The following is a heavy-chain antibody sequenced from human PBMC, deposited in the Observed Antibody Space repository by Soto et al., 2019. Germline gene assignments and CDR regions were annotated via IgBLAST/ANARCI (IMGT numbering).Heavy chain of an antibody. J-gene: IGHJ4*02. CDR1: GFTFSSYG. D-gene: IGHD1-1*01. CDR2: ISYDGKAA. Sequence: QVPLVESGGGVVQPGRSLRLSCAASGFTFSSYGMHWVRQAPGKGLEWVTVISYDGKAAYYADSVKGRFTISRDNSKNTLYLQMNSLRTEDTAMYYCAKEGPITNWYFDYWGQGTLVTVSS. V-gene: IGHV3-30*18. CDR3: AKEGPITNWYFDY.